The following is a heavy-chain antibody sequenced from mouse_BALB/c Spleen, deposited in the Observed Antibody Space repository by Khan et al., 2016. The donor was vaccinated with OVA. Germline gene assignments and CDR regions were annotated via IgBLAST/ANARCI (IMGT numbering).Heavy chain of an antibody. CDR3: ARNFFYGTGDYAMDY. D-gene: IGHD2-1*01. Sequence: QVQLQQPGPELVRPGVSVKISCKGSGCTFTEYAIYWVKQSYAKTLEWIGVISPYSGNTNYNQKFEDKATMTVDKFFSTVYLELSRLKSGDSAIFYCARNFFYGTGDYAMDYWGQGTSVTVSS. J-gene: IGHJ4*01. V-gene: IGHV1S137*01. CDR1: GCTFTEYA. CDR2: ISPYSGNT.